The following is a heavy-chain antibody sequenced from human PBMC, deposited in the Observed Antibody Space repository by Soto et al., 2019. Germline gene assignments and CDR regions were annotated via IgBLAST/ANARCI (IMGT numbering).Heavy chain of an antibody. CDR3: ARAQWLVLDY. D-gene: IGHD6-19*01. J-gene: IGHJ4*02. CDR2: IYHSGST. V-gene: IGHV4-30-2*01. Sequence: PSETLSLTCTVSGGSIISGGYSFICIRQPPGNGLELIGYIYHSGSTYYNPSLKSRVTVSLDRSKNHFSLKLSSVSAADTAVYYCARAQWLVLDYWGQGTLVTVSS. CDR1: GGSIISGGYS.